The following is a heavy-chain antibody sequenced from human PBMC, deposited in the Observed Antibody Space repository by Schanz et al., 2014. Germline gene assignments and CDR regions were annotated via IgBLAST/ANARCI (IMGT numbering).Heavy chain of an antibody. D-gene: IGHD3-10*01. J-gene: IGHJ5*02. CDR1: GFTFSNAW. Sequence: EVQLVESGGGLAQPGGSLRLSCAASGFTFSNAWMNWVRQGPGNRLEWVGRIKSRSDGGTTDYAAPVKGRFIISRDDSRNTLYLQMSGLKTEDTAVYYCSTTPNFYASGTYSWFDPWGQGTRVTVSS. CDR2: IKSRSDGGTT. CDR3: STTPNFYASGTYSWFDP. V-gene: IGHV3-15*01.